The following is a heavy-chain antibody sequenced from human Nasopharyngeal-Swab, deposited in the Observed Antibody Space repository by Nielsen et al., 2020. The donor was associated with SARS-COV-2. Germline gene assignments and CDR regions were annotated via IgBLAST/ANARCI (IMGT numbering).Heavy chain of an antibody. Sequence: GSLRLSCAVYGGSFSGYYWSWIRQPPGKGLEWIGEINHSGSTNYNPSLKSRVTISVDTSKNQFSLKLSSVTAADTAVYYCVGGYGDYDYWGQGTLVTVSS. D-gene: IGHD4-17*01. V-gene: IGHV4-34*01. CDR2: INHSGST. CDR3: VGGYGDYDY. CDR1: GGSFSGYY. J-gene: IGHJ4*02.